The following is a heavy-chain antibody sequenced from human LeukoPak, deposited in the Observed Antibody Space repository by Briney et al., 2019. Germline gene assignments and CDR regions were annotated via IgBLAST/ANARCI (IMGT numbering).Heavy chain of an antibody. CDR1: GFTFSSYA. V-gene: IGHV3-30-3*01. CDR2: ISYDGSNK. CDR3: ASVYSGYDWDYDAFDI. D-gene: IGHD5-12*01. Sequence: PGGSLRLSCAASGFTFSSYAMHWVRQAPGKGLEWVAVISYDGSNKYYADSVKGRFTISRDNSKNTLYLQMSSLRAEDTAVYYCASVYSGYDWDYDAFDIWGQGTMVTVSS. J-gene: IGHJ3*02.